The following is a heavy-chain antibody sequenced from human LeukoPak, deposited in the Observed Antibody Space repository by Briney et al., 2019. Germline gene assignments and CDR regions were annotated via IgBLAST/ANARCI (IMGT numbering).Heavy chain of an antibody. D-gene: IGHD2-15*01. CDR3: AIDVGGPLGY. CDR2: ISGGGTTM. CDR1: GFIISDYY. V-gene: IGHV3-11*04. J-gene: IGHJ4*02. Sequence: GGSLRLSCAASGFIISDYYMNWLRQVPGKGVEWVSHISGGGTTMYYADSVKGRFTISWDSTNNSLYLEMNSLRAEDTAVYYCAIDVGGPLGYWGQGTLVTVSS.